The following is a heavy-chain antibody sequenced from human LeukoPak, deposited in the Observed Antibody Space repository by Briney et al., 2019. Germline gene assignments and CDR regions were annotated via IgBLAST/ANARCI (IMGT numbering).Heavy chain of an antibody. CDR3: ARGGDCSSTSCYVWGDYYYGMDV. J-gene: IGHJ6*02. CDR1: GCSISSSGYY. V-gene: IGHV4-39*07. D-gene: IGHD2-2*01. Sequence: SETLSLTCTVSGCSISSSGYYWGWIRQPPGKGLEWIGSTYYSGSTYYNPSLKSRVTISVDTSKNQFSLKLSSVTAADTAVYYCARGGDCSSTSCYVWGDYYYGMDVWGQGTTVTVSS. CDR2: TYYSGST.